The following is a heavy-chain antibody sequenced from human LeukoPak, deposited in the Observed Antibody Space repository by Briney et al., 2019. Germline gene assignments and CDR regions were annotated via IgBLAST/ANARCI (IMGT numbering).Heavy chain of an antibody. CDR2: ISGSGGGT. CDR1: GFTFSALA. Sequence: GGSETLFCAASGFTFSALAMSWARQAPGKGLEWVSSISGSGGGTYFADSVKGRFTISRDNSKNTLYLRMNIVRAEDTAVYYCAKHKGGRIERYYFDYWGHGTLVTVSS. CDR3: AKHKGGRIERYYFDY. J-gene: IGHJ4*01. D-gene: IGHD1-26*01. V-gene: IGHV3-23*01.